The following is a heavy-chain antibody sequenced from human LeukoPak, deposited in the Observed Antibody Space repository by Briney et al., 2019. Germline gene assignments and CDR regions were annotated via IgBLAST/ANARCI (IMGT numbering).Heavy chain of an antibody. CDR3: GRLTSSWSFDY. J-gene: IGHJ4*02. D-gene: IGHD6-13*01. Sequence: GESLKISCKGSGYSFTNYWIGWVRQMPGKGLEWMGIISPDGSDTRYSPSFQGQVTISADKSITTAYLQWSSLKASDTAMYYCGRLTSSWSFDYWGQGTLVTVSS. CDR1: GYSFTNYW. V-gene: IGHV5-51*01. CDR2: ISPDGSDT.